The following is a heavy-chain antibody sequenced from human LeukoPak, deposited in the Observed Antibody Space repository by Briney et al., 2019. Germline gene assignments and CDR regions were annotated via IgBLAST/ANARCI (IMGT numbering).Heavy chain of an antibody. CDR2: IHPADSDT. J-gene: IGHJ4*02. CDR1: GFSFTSYW. V-gene: IGHV5-51*01. Sequence: GESLKISCKGSGFSFTSYWIAWVRQMPGKGVEWMGIIHPADSDTRYSPSFQGQVTISADKSISTAYLQWSSLKASDTAIYYCARPKGLYYYGSGSFSFDYWGQGTLVTVSS. D-gene: IGHD3-10*01. CDR3: ARPKGLYYYGSGSFSFDY.